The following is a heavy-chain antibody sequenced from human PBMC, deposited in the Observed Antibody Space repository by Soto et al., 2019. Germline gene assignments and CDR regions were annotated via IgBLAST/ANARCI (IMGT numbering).Heavy chain of an antibody. CDR1: GFTFSSYA. CDR2: ISYDGSNK. D-gene: IGHD1-1*01. Sequence: PGGSLRLSCAASGFTFSSYAMHWVRQAPGKGLEWVAVISYDGSNKYYADSVKGRFTISRDNSKNTLYLQMNSLRAEDTAVYYCARDMWKDESYYYYGMDVWGQGTTVTVSS. J-gene: IGHJ6*02. V-gene: IGHV3-30-3*01. CDR3: ARDMWKDESYYYYGMDV.